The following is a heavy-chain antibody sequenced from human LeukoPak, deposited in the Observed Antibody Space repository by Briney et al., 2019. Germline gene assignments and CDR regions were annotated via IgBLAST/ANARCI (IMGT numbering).Heavy chain of an antibody. D-gene: IGHD3-22*01. CDR2: IYYSGST. V-gene: IGHV4-39*01. CDR3: ARLPYPYDSSGSPPLDY. CDR1: GGSISSSNYY. J-gene: IGHJ4*02. Sequence: SETLSLTCTVSGGSISSSNYYWGWIRQPPGKGLEWIGSIYYSGSTYYNPSLKSRVTISVDTSKNQFSLKLSSVTAADTAVYCCARLPYPYDSSGSPPLDYWGQGTLVTVSS.